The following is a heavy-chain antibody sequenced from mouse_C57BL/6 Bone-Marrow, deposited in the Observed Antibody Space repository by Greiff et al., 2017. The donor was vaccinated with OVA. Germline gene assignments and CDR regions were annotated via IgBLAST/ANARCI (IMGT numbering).Heavy chain of an antibody. CDR2: IDPSDSYT. CDR1: GYTFTSYW. CDR3: AREGAPWFAY. J-gene: IGHJ3*01. V-gene: IGHV1-69*01. Sequence: VQVVESGAELVMPGASVKLSCKASGYTFTSYWMHWVKQRPGQGLEWIGEIDPSDSYTNYNQKFKGKSTLTVDKSSSTAYMQLSSLTSEDSAVYYCAREGAPWFAYWGQGTLVTVSA.